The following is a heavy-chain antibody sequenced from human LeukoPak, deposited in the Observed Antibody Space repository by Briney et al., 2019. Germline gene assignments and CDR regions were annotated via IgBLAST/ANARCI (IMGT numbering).Heavy chain of an antibody. V-gene: IGHV3-23*01. CDR2: ISGSGGST. J-gene: IGHJ4*02. CDR1: GFTFSSYA. CDR3: AKALSPYVDTASGDDY. Sequence: GGSLRLSCAASGFTFSSYAMSWVRQAPGKGLEWVSAISGSGGSTYYADSVKGRFAISRDNSKNTLYLQMNSLRAEDTAVYYCAKALSPYVDTASGDDYWGQGTLVTVSS. D-gene: IGHD5-18*01.